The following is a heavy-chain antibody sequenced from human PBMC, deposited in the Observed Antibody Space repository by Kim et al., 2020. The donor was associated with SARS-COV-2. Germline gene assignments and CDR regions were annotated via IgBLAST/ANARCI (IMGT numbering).Heavy chain of an antibody. D-gene: IGHD6-13*01. CDR1: GFTFSSYG. CDR2: IWYDGSNK. V-gene: IGHV3-33*01. CDR3: ARDPLLSIAAAGDAFDI. J-gene: IGHJ3*02. Sequence: GGSLRLSCAASGFTFSSYGMHWVRQAPGKGLEWVAVIWYDGSNKYYADSVKGRFTISRDNSKNTLYLQMNSLRAEDTAVYYCARDPLLSIAAAGDAFDIWGQGPMVTVSS.